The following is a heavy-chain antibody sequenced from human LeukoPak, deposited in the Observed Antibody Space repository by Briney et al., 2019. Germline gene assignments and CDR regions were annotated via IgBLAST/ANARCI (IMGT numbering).Heavy chain of an antibody. CDR2: ITGSSSYI. D-gene: IGHD3-16*02. Sequence: GGSLRLSCAASGFTFTSYSMNWVRQAPGKGLEWVSSITGSSSYIHYADSVKGRFTISRDNAKNSLYLQMNSLRAEDTAVYYCARGFADFVWGSYPSSYWGQGILVTVSS. V-gene: IGHV3-21*01. CDR3: ARGFADFVWGSYPSSY. CDR1: GFTFTSYS. J-gene: IGHJ4*02.